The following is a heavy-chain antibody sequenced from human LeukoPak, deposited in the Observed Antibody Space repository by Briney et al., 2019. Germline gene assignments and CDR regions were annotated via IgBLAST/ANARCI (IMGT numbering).Heavy chain of an antibody. D-gene: IGHD3-22*01. CDR1: GYSISSGYY. V-gene: IGHV4-38-2*02. CDR3: AREYDSSGYYYY. J-gene: IGHJ4*02. CDR2: IYHSGGT. Sequence: SETLSLTCTVSGYSISSGYYWGCIRQPPGKGLEWIGSIYHSGGTYYNPSLKSRVTISVDTSKNQFSLKLSSVTAADTAVYYCAREYDSSGYYYYWGQGTLVTVSS.